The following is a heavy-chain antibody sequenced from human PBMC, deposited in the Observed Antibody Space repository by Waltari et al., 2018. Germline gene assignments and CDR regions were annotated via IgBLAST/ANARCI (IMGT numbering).Heavy chain of an antibody. V-gene: IGHV1-2*02. CDR3: ARGTSGSWD. D-gene: IGHD1-26*01. Sequence: QVQLVQSGAEVKKPGASVKVSCKASGYTFTGYYMHWVRQAPGQGHEWMGWNNPNRGDTNYTQKFQGRVTMTRDTSISTAYMDMSRLRSDDTAGYYCARGTSGSWDWGQGTLVTVSS. CDR1: GYTFTGYY. J-gene: IGHJ4*02. CDR2: NNPNRGDT.